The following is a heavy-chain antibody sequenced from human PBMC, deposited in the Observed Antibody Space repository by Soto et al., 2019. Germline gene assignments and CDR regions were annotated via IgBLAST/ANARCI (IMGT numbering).Heavy chain of an antibody. D-gene: IGHD2-21*02. Sequence: SETLSLTCAVSGGSISSGGYSWSWIRQPPGKGLEWIGYIYHSGSTYYNPSLKSRVTISVDRSKNQFSLKLSSVTAADTAVYYCARDGGDNEDWFDPWGPGTPVTVSS. CDR1: GGSISSGGYS. V-gene: IGHV4-30-2*01. J-gene: IGHJ5*02. CDR2: IYHSGST. CDR3: ARDGGDNEDWFDP.